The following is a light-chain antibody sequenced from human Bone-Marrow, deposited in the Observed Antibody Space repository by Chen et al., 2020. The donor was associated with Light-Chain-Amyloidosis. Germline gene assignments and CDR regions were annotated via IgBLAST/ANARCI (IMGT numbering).Light chain of an antibody. Sequence: EIVLTQSPATLSVSPGERVTLSCRASQTVSSNSAWYQQMPGQAPRPLIYGASTRATGVPDRFSGSASGTDFTLTISSLQSEDSAVYFCQQYNEWPLTFGGGTRVEIK. J-gene: IGKJ4*01. CDR1: QTVSSN. CDR3: QQYNEWPLT. CDR2: GAS. V-gene: IGKV3-15*01.